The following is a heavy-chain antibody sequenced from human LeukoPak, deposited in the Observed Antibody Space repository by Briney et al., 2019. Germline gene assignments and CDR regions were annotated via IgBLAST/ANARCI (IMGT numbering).Heavy chain of an antibody. J-gene: IGHJ4*02. V-gene: IGHV3-64D*09. Sequence: GGSLRLSCSTSGFTFSSCAMHWVRQAPGEGLESVSAISSDGTTTHYTDSVKGRFTISRDNSKNTLYLQMSSLRAEDTAVYYCLKGGVGFWGQGTLVTVSS. D-gene: IGHD2-8*02. CDR1: GFTFSSCA. CDR3: LKGGVGF. CDR2: ISSDGTTT.